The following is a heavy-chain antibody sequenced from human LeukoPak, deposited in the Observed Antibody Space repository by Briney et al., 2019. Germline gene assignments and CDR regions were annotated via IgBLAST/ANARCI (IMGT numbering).Heavy chain of an antibody. Sequence: GASVKVSCKASGYTFTSYDINWVRQATGQGLEWMGWMNPNSGNTGYAQTFQGRVTMTRNTSISTAYMELSSLRSEDTAVYYCARGPLLLYQNYYYYYMDVWGKGTTVTVSS. CDR3: ARGPLLLYQNYYYYYMDV. CDR2: MNPNSGNT. D-gene: IGHD2-2*02. J-gene: IGHJ6*03. V-gene: IGHV1-8*01. CDR1: GYTFTSYD.